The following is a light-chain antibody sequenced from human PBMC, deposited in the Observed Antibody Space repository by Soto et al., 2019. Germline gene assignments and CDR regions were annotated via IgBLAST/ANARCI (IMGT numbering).Light chain of an antibody. Sequence: EKVMTQSPGSLSVSPGKRAALSCRASQSVGSNLAWYQRKPGQAPRLLIYGASTRATGIPSRFSGSGSGTEFTLTISSRQSEDCAVYYCQQYYDWPWTFGQGTTVEIK. CDR2: GAS. CDR1: QSVGSN. J-gene: IGKJ1*01. V-gene: IGKV3-15*01. CDR3: QQYYDWPWT.